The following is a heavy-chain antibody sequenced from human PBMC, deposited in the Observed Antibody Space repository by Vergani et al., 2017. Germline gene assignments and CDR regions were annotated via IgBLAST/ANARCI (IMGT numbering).Heavy chain of an antibody. CDR2: IKQDGSEK. CDR3: ARPSAPGDYDAIAI. J-gene: IGHJ3*02. V-gene: IGHV3-7*01. Sequence: EVQLVESGGGMVQPGGSLRLSCAASGFMFSNYWMNWVCQDPRKGREWVANIKQDGSEKYYVDSVRGRFTISRDNSNISLYVQMDSLRAEDTAVYHCARPSAPGDYDAIAIWSQGTMVSVPS. D-gene: IGHD4-17*01. CDR1: GFMFSNYW.